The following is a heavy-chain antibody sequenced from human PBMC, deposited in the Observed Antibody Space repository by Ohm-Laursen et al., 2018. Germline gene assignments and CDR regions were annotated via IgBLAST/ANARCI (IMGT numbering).Heavy chain of an antibody. D-gene: IGHD3-3*01. CDR1: GYSISSGYY. CDR3: ARFLELEYFQH. V-gene: IGHV4-38-2*01. Sequence: SDTLSLTCAVSGYSISSGYYWGWIRQPPGKGLEWIGSIYHSGSTYYNPSLKSRVTISVDTSKNQFSLKLSSVTAADTAVYYCARFLELEYFQHWGQGTLVTVSS. J-gene: IGHJ1*01. CDR2: IYHSGST.